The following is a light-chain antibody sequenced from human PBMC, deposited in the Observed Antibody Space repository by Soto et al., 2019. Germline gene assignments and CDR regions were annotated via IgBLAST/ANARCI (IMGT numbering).Light chain of an antibody. Sequence: DIQMTQSPSSLSASLGDRVTITCRASQGIGVYLAWFQQKPGKVTRLLIYAASALQSGVPSRFSGGGSGTDFTLTINSLQPEDVATYYCQKYNSAPLTFGGGTKVDIK. J-gene: IGKJ4*01. V-gene: IGKV1-27*01. CDR2: AAS. CDR1: QGIGVY. CDR3: QKYNSAPLT.